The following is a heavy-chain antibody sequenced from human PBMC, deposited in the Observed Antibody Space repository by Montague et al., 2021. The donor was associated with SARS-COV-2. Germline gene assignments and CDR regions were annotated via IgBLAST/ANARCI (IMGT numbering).Heavy chain of an antibody. CDR3: AGEGLTIFGVGTWPADFDY. D-gene: IGHD3-3*01. CDR2: IYYSGST. J-gene: IGHJ4*02. Sequence: SETLSLTCTVTGGPISSYYCSWIRQPPGKGMEWIGYIYYSGSTNXNPSLKSRVTISVDTSKNQFSLKLNSVTAAATAVYYCAGEGLTIFGVGTWPADFDYWGQGTLVTVSS. CDR1: GGPISSYY. V-gene: IGHV4-59*01.